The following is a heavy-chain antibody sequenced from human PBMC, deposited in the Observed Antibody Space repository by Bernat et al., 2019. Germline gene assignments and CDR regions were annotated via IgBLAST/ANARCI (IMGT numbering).Heavy chain of an antibody. D-gene: IGHD5-18*01. CDR2: ISSDGSTT. CDR3: AREGSDTPYNWFDP. J-gene: IGHJ5*02. Sequence: EVQLVETGGGLIQPGGSLRLSCAASGFTVSSNYMSWVRQAPGKGLEWVSRISSDGSTTSYADSVKGRFTISRDNAKNTLFLQMNSLSAEDTAVYFCAREGSDTPYNWFDPWGQGTLVTVSS. CDR1: GFTVSSNY. V-gene: IGHV3-74*01.